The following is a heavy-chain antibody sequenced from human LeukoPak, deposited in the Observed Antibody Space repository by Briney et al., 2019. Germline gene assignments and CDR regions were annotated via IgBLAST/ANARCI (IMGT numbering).Heavy chain of an antibody. Sequence: SETLSLTCTVSGGSISSYYWSWIRQPPGKGLEWIGYIYYRSTNYNPSLKSRVIMSVDKSKNQFSLKLRSVTAADTAVYYCAREWHHVFDYWGQGNLVTVSS. CDR3: AREWHHVFDY. CDR1: GGSISSYY. D-gene: IGHD5-24*01. J-gene: IGHJ4*02. V-gene: IGHV4-59*12. CDR2: IYYRST.